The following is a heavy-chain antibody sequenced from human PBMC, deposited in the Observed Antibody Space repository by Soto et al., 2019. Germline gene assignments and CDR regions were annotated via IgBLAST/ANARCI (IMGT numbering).Heavy chain of an antibody. CDR1: GFTFSSYA. D-gene: IGHD6-19*01. CDR3: AKRPAVAAPAPPHYFDS. CDR2: ISGSGGST. Sequence: EVQLLESGGGLVQPGGSLRLSCAASGFTFSSYAMSWVRQAPGKGLEWVSAISGSGGSTYYADSVKVRFTISRDNPKNTLYQQMNSLRPEHTPVYYCAKRPAVAAPAPPHYFDSWGQGTLVTVSS. V-gene: IGHV3-23*01. J-gene: IGHJ4*02.